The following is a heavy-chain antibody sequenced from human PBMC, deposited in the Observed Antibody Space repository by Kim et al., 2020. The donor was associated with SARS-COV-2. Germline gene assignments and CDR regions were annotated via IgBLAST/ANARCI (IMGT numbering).Heavy chain of an antibody. CDR3: ARNLVPGGGYADFYS. D-gene: IGHD5-12*01. V-gene: IGHV3-48*02. CDR2: ITTSGSR. CDR1: GFSFSAYA. J-gene: IGHJ4*02. Sequence: GGSLRLSCAASGFSFSAYAMNWVRQAPGKGLEWVSYITTSGSRSHADSVKGRFTISRDNAQNSLYLQMNSLTDDDTAVDYCARNLVPGGGYADFYSWGQG.